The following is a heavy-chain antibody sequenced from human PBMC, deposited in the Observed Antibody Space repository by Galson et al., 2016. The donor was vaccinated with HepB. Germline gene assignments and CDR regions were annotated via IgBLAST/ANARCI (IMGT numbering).Heavy chain of an antibody. CDR1: GFTFSTHD. CDR3: ARDRDRTTFFFDH. V-gene: IGHV3-33*01. Sequence: SLRLSCAASGFTFSTHDIHWVRQAPGKGLEWVAVFWNERDSEYYADSAKGRFTVSRDISKNTLYLEMNSLRAEDTAVYYCARDRDRTTFFFDHWGQGTLVTVSS. CDR2: FWNERDSE. J-gene: IGHJ4*02. D-gene: IGHD2/OR15-2a*01.